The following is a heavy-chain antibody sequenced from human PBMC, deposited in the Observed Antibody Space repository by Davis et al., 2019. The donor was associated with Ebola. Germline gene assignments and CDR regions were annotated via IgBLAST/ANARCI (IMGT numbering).Heavy chain of an antibody. CDR1: GGPFSNYT. V-gene: IGHV1-69*08. J-gene: IGHJ5*02. CDR2: VIPILGTA. CDR3: TRGKWFDP. Sequence: AASVKVSCKASGGPFSNYTFHWVRQAPGQGLEWMGRVIPILGTADYAQRFQGRVTITADTSTHTAYMELSRLRSDDTAMYYCTRGKWFDPWGQGTLVTVSS.